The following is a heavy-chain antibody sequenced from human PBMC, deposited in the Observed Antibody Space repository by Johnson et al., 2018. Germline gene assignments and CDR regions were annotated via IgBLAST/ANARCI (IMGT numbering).Heavy chain of an antibody. CDR2: ISGNRGSI. J-gene: IGHJ1*01. CDR3: AKDQGSYLEYCQH. V-gene: IGHV3-9*01. CDR1: GFTFDDYA. Sequence: VQLVESGGGLVQPGRSLRLSCAASGFTFDDYAMHWVRQAPGKGLEWVSGISGNRGSIGYADSVKGRFTISRDNAKNSLYLQMNSLRAEETALYYCAKDQGSYLEYCQHWGQGTLVTVSS. D-gene: IGHD1-26*01.